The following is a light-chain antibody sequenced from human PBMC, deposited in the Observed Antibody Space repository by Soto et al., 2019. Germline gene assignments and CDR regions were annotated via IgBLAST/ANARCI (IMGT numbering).Light chain of an antibody. J-gene: IGLJ1*01. CDR3: CSYAGRFV. CDR1: SSDVDAYNY. V-gene: IGLV2-11*01. Sequence: QSVLTQPRSVSGSPGQSVTISCTGTSSDVDAYNYVSWYQQHPGKAPKLMIYDVSQRPSGVPDRFSGSKSGNTASLTISGLQAEDEADYYCCSYAGRFVFGTGTKLTVL. CDR2: DVS.